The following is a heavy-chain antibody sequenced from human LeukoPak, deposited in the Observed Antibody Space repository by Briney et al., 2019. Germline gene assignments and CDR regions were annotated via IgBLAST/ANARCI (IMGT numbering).Heavy chain of an antibody. V-gene: IGHV1-2*02. CDR3: ARSSSGWYLDY. CDR1: GYTXSAHY. D-gene: IGHD6-19*01. CDR2: INPNSGGT. Sequence: GASVKVSCKASGYTXSAHYLHWVRQAPGQGLEWMGCINPNSGGTNYAQKFQGSVTMTGDTSISTAYMELSSLRSDDTAVYYCARSSSGWYLDYWGQGTLVTVSS. J-gene: IGHJ4*02.